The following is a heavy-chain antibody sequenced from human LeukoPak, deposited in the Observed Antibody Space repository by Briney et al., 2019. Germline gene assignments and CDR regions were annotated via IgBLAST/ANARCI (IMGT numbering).Heavy chain of an antibody. D-gene: IGHD3-10*01. V-gene: IGHV3-30*18. Sequence: GKSLRLSCAASGFTFSDYGMHWVRQAPGKGLEWVAVISYDGSNKYYADSVKGRFTISRDNSKNTLYLQMNSLRAEDTAVYYCAKSYGSGSYGYYYYGMDVWGQGTTVTVSS. CDR3: AKSYGSGSYGYYYYGMDV. CDR2: ISYDGSNK. CDR1: GFTFSDYG. J-gene: IGHJ6*02.